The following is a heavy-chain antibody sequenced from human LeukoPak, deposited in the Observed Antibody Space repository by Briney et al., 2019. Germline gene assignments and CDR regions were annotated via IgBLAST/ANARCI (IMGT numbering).Heavy chain of an antibody. CDR3: ARDSTPYDSSGYCYDY. D-gene: IGHD3-22*01. CDR2: ISTGSSYI. J-gene: IGHJ4*02. CDR1: GFTFSAYS. Sequence: PGGSLRLSCAASGFTFSAYSMNWVRQAPGKGLEWVSSISTGSSYIYYADSVKGRFTISRENAKNSLYLQMNSLRAEDTAVYYCARDSTPYDSSGYCYDYWGQGTLATVSS. V-gene: IGHV3-21*01.